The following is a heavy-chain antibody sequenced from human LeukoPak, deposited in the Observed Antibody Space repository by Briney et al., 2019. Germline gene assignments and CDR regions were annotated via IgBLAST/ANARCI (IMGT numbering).Heavy chain of an antibody. Sequence: PGGSLRLSCAASGFSFSNYWMTWVRQAPGKGLEWVANTNQDGSQKNYMDSVRGRLTISRDNAKSSLYLQMNSLRVDDTAVYFCLGSGSYTHWGQGTLVSVSS. J-gene: IGHJ4*02. CDR1: GFSFSNYW. CDR3: LGSGSYTH. D-gene: IGHD3-10*01. CDR2: TNQDGSQK. V-gene: IGHV3-7*01.